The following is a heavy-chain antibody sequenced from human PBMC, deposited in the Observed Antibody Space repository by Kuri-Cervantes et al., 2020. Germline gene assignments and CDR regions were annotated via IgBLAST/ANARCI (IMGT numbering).Heavy chain of an antibody. CDR2: IIPIFGTA. D-gene: IGHD1-7*01. Sequence: SVKVSCKASGGTFSSYAISWVRQAPGQGLEWMGGIIPIFGTANYAQKFQGRVTITADKSTSTAYMELSSLRPEDTAVHYCARAAGITGTTGWSHYYYYYYMDVWGKGTTVTVSS. V-gene: IGHV1-69*06. CDR1: GGTFSSYA. CDR3: ARAAGITGTTGWSHYYYYYYMDV. J-gene: IGHJ6*03.